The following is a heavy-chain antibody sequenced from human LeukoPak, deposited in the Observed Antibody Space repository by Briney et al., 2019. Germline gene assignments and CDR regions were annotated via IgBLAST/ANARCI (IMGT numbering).Heavy chain of an antibody. Sequence: GGSLRLSCAASGFTFDDYAMHWVRQAPGKGLEWVSGISWNSGSIGYADSVKGRFTISRDNAKNSLYLQMNSLRAEDTAVYYCAREPMKYDAFDIWGQGTMVTVSS. CDR2: ISWNSGSI. J-gene: IGHJ3*02. CDR1: GFTFDDYA. CDR3: AREPMKYDAFDI. V-gene: IGHV3-9*01.